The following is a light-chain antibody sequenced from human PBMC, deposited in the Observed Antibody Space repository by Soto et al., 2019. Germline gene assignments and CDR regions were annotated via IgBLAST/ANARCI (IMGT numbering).Light chain of an antibody. CDR2: GAS. J-gene: IGKJ2*01. Sequence: EIVLTQSPGTLSLSPGERATLSCRASQSVSSSYFAWDQQKPGQAPRVLIYGASSRATGIPDRFSGSGSGTDFTLTISRLEPEDFAVYYCQQYGSSPPNTFGQGTKLEIK. V-gene: IGKV3-20*01. CDR3: QQYGSSPPNT. CDR1: QSVSSSY.